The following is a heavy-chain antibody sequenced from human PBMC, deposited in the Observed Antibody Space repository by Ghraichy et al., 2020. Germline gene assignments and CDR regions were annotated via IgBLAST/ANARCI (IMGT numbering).Heavy chain of an antibody. CDR1: GFTFDDYT. D-gene: IGHD2-8*02. Sequence: GSLRLSCAASGFTFDDYTMHWVRQAPGKGVEGVSLISWDGGSTYYRDSVKGRLTISRDNSKNSLYLQINSLRTEDTALYYCAKDAGGVWEGRRWDHGMDVWYQGSTVTVSS. CDR2: ISWDGGST. J-gene: IGHJ6*02. V-gene: IGHV3-43*01. CDR3: AKDAGGVWEGRRWDHGMDV.